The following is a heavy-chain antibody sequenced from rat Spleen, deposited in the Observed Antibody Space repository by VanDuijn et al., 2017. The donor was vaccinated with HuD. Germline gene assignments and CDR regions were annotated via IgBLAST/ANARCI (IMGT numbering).Heavy chain of an antibody. CDR3: TRPYYGGYSYFDY. CDR1: GFNFNDYW. V-gene: IGHV5-31*01. J-gene: IGHJ2*01. CDR2: ITNTGGST. Sequence: EVQLVESGGGLVQPGRSLKLSCAASGFNFNDYWMGWVRQAPGKGLEWVASITNTGGSTYYPDSVKGRFTISRDNAKSTLYLQMNSLRSEDTATYYCTRPYYGGYSYFDYWGQGVMVTVSS. D-gene: IGHD1-11*01.